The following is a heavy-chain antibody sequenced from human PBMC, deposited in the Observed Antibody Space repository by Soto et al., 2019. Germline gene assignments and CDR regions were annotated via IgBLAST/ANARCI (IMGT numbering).Heavy chain of an antibody. CDR1: GFTFSSYW. Sequence: EVQLVESGGGLVQPGGSLRLSCVASGFTFSSYWMHWVRQAPGKGLVWVSRINSDGSSTSYADSVKGRFTISRDNAKNRLYLQMNSLRAEDTAVYYCARVRGHSGYDRNLLDYWGQGTLVTVSS. CDR2: INSDGSST. CDR3: ARVRGHSGYDRNLLDY. V-gene: IGHV3-74*01. D-gene: IGHD5-12*01. J-gene: IGHJ4*02.